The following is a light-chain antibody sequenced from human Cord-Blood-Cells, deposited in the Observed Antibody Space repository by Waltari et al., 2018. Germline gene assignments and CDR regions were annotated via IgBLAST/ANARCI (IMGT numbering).Light chain of an antibody. CDR3: QSADSSGTCWV. V-gene: IGLV3-25*03. J-gene: IGLJ3*02. CDR1: ALPKQY. CDR2: KDS. Sequence: SYELTQPPSVSVSPGQTARITCPGDALPKQYAYWYQQKPGQAPVLVIYKDSERPSGIPERFSGSSSGKTVTLTISGVQAEDEADYYCQSADSSGTCWVFGGGTKLTVL.